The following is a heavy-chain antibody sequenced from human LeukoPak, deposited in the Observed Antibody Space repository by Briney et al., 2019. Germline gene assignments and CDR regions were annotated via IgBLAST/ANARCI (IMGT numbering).Heavy chain of an antibody. Sequence: PSETLSLTCTVSGGSIDSYYWSWIRQPPGKGLEWIGYIYYTGSTEYHPSLKSRVTISLDTSKNQFSLKLSSVTAADTAVYYCASSKEAVDIHYWGQGTLVTVSS. CDR1: GGSIDSYY. CDR2: IYYTGST. D-gene: IGHD5-12*01. V-gene: IGHV4-59*01. J-gene: IGHJ4*02. CDR3: ASSKEAVDIHY.